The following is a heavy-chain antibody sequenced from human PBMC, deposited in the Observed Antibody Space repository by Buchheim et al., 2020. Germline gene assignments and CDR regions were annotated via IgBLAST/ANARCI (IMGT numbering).Heavy chain of an antibody. V-gene: IGHV4-59*01. J-gene: IGHJ4*02. Sequence: QVQLQESGPRLVKPSETLSLTCTVSGGSISGYYWSWIRQPPEKGLEWIGYVSYSGTTVYEPSLERRVTIPVDPPNKQFFLTLTSATAADTAVYYCARVRASGWYFFDFWGQGTL. D-gene: IGHD6-19*01. CDR2: VSYSGTT. CDR1: GGSISGYY. CDR3: ARVRASGWYFFDF.